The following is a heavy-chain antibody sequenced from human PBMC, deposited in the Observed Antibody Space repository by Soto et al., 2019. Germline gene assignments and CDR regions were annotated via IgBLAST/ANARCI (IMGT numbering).Heavy chain of an antibody. CDR2: INAGNGNT. Sequence: ASVKVSCKASGYTFTSYAMHWVRQAPGQRLEWMGWINAGNGNTKYSQKFQGRVTITRDTSASTAYMELSSLRSEDTAVYYCARDRCTKGVCYSFFDYGGRGTLFMVSS. J-gene: IGHJ4*02. CDR1: GYTFTSYA. D-gene: IGHD2-8*01. V-gene: IGHV1-3*01. CDR3: ARDRCTKGVCYSFFDY.